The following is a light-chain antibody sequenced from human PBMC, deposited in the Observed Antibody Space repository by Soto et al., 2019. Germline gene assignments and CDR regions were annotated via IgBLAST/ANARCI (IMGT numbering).Light chain of an antibody. CDR2: GAS. Sequence: EIVMTQSPATLSVSPGERATLSCRASQSVSSNLAWYQQKPGQPPRLLIFGASTRATGIPARFIGSGSGTEFSLPISSLQAEDVAVYYCQHYNGWPPWTFGQGTKVDIK. CDR3: QHYNGWPPWT. V-gene: IGKV3-15*01. J-gene: IGKJ1*01. CDR1: QSVSSN.